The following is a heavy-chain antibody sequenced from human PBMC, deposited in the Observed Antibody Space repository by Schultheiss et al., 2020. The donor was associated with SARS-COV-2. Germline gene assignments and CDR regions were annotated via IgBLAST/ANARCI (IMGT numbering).Heavy chain of an antibody. Sequence: GGSLRLSCAASGFTFSSYWMHWVRQAPGKGLEWVSYISSSSSYIYYADSVKGRFTISRDNSKNTLYLQMNSLRAEDTAVYYCARGGRGYYGSGSYYYYWGQGTLVTVSS. V-gene: IGHV3-21*05. J-gene: IGHJ4*02. CDR3: ARGGRGYYGSGSYYYY. D-gene: IGHD3-10*01. CDR1: GFTFSSYW. CDR2: ISSSSSYI.